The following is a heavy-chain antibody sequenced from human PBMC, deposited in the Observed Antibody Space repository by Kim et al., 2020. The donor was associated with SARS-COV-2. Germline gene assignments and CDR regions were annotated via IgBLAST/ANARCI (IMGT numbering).Heavy chain of an antibody. CDR3: ARDTSAPIYYYYGMDV. CDR1: GFTFSSYE. CDR2: ISSSGSTI. J-gene: IGHJ6*02. V-gene: IGHV3-48*03. D-gene: IGHD6-25*01. Sequence: GGSLRLSCAASGFTFSSYEMNWVRQAPGKGLEWVSYISSSGSTIYYADSVKGRFTISRDNAKNSLYLQMNSLRAEDTAVYYCARDTSAPIYYYYGMDVWGQGTTVTVSS.